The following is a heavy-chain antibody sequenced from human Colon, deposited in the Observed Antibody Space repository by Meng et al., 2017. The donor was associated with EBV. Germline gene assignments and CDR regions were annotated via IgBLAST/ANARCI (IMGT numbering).Heavy chain of an antibody. Sequence: HVPLHAYGTCLVGTSQTLSLTCTVTGGSRSSGNYYWSWTRQPPGKGLEWIGYIHHSGSDYYNPSLKSRVSISVDTSKNQFSLNLNSMTAADTAVYYCASFDHIPRRNYFDYWGQGTLVTVAS. CDR2: IHHSGSD. J-gene: IGHJ4*02. V-gene: IGHV4-30-4*01. D-gene: IGHD2-21*01. CDR1: GGSRSSGNYY. CDR3: ASFDHIPRRNYFDY.